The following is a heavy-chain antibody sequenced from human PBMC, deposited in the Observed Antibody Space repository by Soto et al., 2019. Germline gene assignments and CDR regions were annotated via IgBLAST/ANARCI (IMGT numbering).Heavy chain of an antibody. D-gene: IGHD6-19*01. CDR2: IYHSGST. Sequence: WETLSLTCAVSGGSISSSNWWSWVRQPPGKGLEWIGEIYHSGSTNYNPSLKSRVTISVDKSKNQFSLKLSSVTAADTAVYYCAITGIAVAGGTSVWGQGTLVTVSS. J-gene: IGHJ4*02. V-gene: IGHV4-4*02. CDR3: AITGIAVAGGTSV. CDR1: GGSISSSNW.